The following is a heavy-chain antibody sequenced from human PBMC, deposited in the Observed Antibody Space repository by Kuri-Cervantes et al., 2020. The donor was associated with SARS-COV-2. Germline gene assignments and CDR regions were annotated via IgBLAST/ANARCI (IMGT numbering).Heavy chain of an antibody. D-gene: IGHD2-2*01. CDR2: ISAYNGST. V-gene: IGHV1-18*01. CDR3: ARWVRDQLLPHWYFDL. J-gene: IGHJ2*01. Sequence: ASVKVSCTASGYTFTSYDISWVRQAPGQGLEWMGWISAYNGSTNYAQKLQGRVTMTTDTSTSTAYMELRSLRSDDTAVYYCARWVRDQLLPHWYFDLWGRGTLVTVSS. CDR1: GYTFTSYD.